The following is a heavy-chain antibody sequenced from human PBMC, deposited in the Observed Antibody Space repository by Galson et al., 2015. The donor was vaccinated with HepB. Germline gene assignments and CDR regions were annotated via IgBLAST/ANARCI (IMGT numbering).Heavy chain of an antibody. CDR2: IIPIFGTA. J-gene: IGHJ6*03. D-gene: IGHD3-10*01. CDR1: GGTFSRHA. CDR3: ASGTQGVIRIRYYYYYMDV. V-gene: IGHV1-69*13. Sequence: SVKVSCKASGGTFSRHAISWVRQAPGQGLEWMEGIIPIFGTANYAQKFQGRVTITADESTSTAYMELSSLRSEDTAVYYCASGTQGVIRIRYYYYYMDVWGKGTTVTVSS.